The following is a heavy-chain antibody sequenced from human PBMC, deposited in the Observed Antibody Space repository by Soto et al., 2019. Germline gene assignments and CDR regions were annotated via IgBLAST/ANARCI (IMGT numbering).Heavy chain of an antibody. V-gene: IGHV3-66*01. CDR1: GFTFSSYS. Sequence: EVQLVESGGGLVQPGGSLRLSCAASGFTFSSYSMNWVRQAPGKGLEWVSIIYSGGDTYYADSVKGRFTISTDNSKNTLYLQMNSLRVEDTALYYCARGSLPVAGPAFDYWGQGTLVTVSS. J-gene: IGHJ4*02. CDR2: IYSGGDT. CDR3: ARGSLPVAGPAFDY. D-gene: IGHD6-19*01.